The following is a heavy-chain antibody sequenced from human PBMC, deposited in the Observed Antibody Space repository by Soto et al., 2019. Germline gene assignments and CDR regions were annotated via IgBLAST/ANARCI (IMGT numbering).Heavy chain of an antibody. CDR3: ARKARNYYDSSGEGTWFDP. J-gene: IGHJ5*02. V-gene: IGHV3-21*01. CDR1: GFTFSSYA. CDR2: ISSSSSYI. D-gene: IGHD3-22*01. Sequence: EVQLLESGGGLVQPGGSLRLSCAASGFTFSSYAVSWVRQAPGKGPEWISSISSSSSYIYYADSVKGRFTISRDNAKNSLYLQMNSLRAEDTAVYYCARKARNYYDSSGEGTWFDPWGQGTLVTVSS.